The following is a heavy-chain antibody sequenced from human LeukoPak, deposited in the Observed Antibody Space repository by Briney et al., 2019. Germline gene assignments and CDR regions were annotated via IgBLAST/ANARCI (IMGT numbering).Heavy chain of an antibody. Sequence: SVTVSFKASAGTFSIYAISWVRQAPGQGLEWMGGIIPIFGTANYAQKFQGRVTITADESTSTAYMELSSLRSEDTAVYYCAREVGGTGTTPEDPDYYYYMDVWGKGTTVTVSS. CDR1: AGTFSIYA. V-gene: IGHV1-69*13. CDR2: IIPIFGTA. CDR3: AREVGGTGTTPEDPDYYYYMDV. J-gene: IGHJ6*03. D-gene: IGHD1-7*01.